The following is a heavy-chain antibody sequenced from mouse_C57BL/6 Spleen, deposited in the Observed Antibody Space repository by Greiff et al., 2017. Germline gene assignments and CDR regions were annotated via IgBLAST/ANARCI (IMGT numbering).Heavy chain of an antibody. V-gene: IGHV2-5*01. Sequence: VQLQQSGPGLVQPSQSLSITCTVSGFSLTSYGVHWVRQSPGKGLEWLGVIWRGGSTDYNAAFMSRLSITKDNSKSQVFFKMNSLQADDTAIYYCAKESSFDYEYDEPLYWYFDVWGTGTTVTVSS. CDR2: IWRGGST. CDR3: AKESSFDYEYDEPLYWYFDV. CDR1: GFSLTSYG. J-gene: IGHJ1*03. D-gene: IGHD2-4*01.